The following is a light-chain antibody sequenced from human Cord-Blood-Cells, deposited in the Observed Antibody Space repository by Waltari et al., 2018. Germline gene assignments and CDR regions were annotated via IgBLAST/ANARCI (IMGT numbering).Light chain of an antibody. V-gene: IGLV2-14*01. Sequence: QSALTQPASVSGSPGQSITISCTGTSSDVGGYNYVSWYQQHPGKAPKLVIYDVSNRPSGVSKRFSCSKSGNTASLTTSGIQAEDEADYYCSSYTSSSTLVVFGGGTKLTVL. CDR1: SSDVGGYNY. CDR2: DVS. CDR3: SSYTSSSTLVV. J-gene: IGLJ2*01.